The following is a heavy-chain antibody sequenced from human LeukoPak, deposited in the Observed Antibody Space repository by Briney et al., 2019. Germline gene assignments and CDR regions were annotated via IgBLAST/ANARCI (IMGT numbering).Heavy chain of an antibody. J-gene: IGHJ4*02. CDR3: ARGVNVLLWFGELYYFDY. CDR2: INPNSGGT. V-gene: IGHV1-2*06. D-gene: IGHD3-10*01. CDR1: GYTFTGYY. Sequence: EASVKVSCKASGYTFTGYYMHWVRQAPGQGLEWMGRINPNSGGTNYAQKFQGRVTMTRDTSISTAYMKLSRLRSDDTAVYYCARGVNVLLWFGELYYFDYWGQGTLVTVSS.